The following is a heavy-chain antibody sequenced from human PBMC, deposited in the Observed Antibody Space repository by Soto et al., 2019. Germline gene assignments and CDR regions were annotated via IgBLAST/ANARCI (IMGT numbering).Heavy chain of an antibody. J-gene: IGHJ4*02. Sequence: QVQLVESGGGVVQPGRYLRLSCAASGCTFSSYGMHWVRQAPGKGLEWVAVISYDGSNKYYADSVKGRFTISRDNSKNTRYLQMNSLRAEDTAVYYCAKGLYDFWSGYDSWGQGTLVTVSS. CDR3: AKGLYDFWSGYDS. V-gene: IGHV3-30*18. D-gene: IGHD3-3*01. CDR2: ISYDGSNK. CDR1: GCTFSSYG.